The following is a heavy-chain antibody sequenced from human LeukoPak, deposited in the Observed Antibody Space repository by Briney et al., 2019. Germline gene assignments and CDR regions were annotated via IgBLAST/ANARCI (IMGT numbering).Heavy chain of an antibody. CDR3: ARDIGDYYGSGSYWLL. D-gene: IGHD3-10*01. J-gene: IGHJ4*02. CDR1: GYTFTSYY. V-gene: IGHV1-2*02. Sequence: GASVKVSCKTSGYTFTSYYMHWVRQAPGQGLEWMGWVNPHSGGTKFAQKFQGRVTMTRDTSINTAYMEVSSLRSDDTAVYYCARDIGDYYGSGSYWLLWGQGTLVTVAS. CDR2: VNPHSGGT.